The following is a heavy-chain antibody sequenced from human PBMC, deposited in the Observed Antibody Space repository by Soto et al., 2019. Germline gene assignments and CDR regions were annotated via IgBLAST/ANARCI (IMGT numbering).Heavy chain of an antibody. CDR3: ARGVGSGSYYNQYDWFDP. D-gene: IGHD3-10*01. V-gene: IGHV1-18*01. CDR2: INVYNGNT. Sequence: QVQLVQSGGEVKKPGASVKVSCKASGYTFTNYGISWVRQAPGQGLEWMGWINVYNGNTKYAQKVQGRDTMTTDTSTSIAYMELRSLRSDDTAVYYCARGVGSGSYYNQYDWFDPWGQGTLVTVSS. CDR1: GYTFTNYG. J-gene: IGHJ5*02.